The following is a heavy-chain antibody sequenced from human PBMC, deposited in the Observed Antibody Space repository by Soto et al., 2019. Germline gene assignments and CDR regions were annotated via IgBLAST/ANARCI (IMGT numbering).Heavy chain of an antibody. Sequence: DVQLVESGGGLVQPGGSLRLSCVASGFTFSNYWMTWVRQAPGKGLEWVANIQQDGSEKYYVDSVKGRFTISRDNAERSLYLQMNTLRAEDTAVYYCARDRGSYNYYYYYGMDVWGQGTTVTVSS. V-gene: IGHV3-7*01. CDR1: GFTFSNYW. CDR2: IQQDGSEK. D-gene: IGHD1-26*01. CDR3: ARDRGSYNYYYYYGMDV. J-gene: IGHJ6*02.